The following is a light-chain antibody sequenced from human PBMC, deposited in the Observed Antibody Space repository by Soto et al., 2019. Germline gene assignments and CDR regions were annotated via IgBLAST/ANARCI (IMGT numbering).Light chain of an antibody. CDR2: GAS. CDR3: QQRSNWPT. J-gene: IGKJ5*01. CDR1: QSVSSN. V-gene: IGKV3-11*01. Sequence: EIVMTQSQATLSVSPGERATLSCRASQSVSSNLAWYQQKPGQAPRLLIYGASTRATGIPARFSGSGSGTDFTLTISSLEPEDFAVYYCQQRSNWPTFGQGTRLEIK.